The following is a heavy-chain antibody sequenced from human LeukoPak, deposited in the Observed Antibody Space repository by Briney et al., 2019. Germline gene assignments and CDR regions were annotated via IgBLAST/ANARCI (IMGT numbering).Heavy chain of an antibody. J-gene: IGHJ3*02. D-gene: IGHD3-22*01. Sequence: GGSLRLSCAASGFTFSSYAMSWVRQAPGKGLEWASAISGSGGSTYYADSVKGRFTISRDNAKNSLYLQMNSLRAEDTALYYCAKDYYDSSGYYYSPNDAFDIWGQGTMVTVSS. CDR2: ISGSGGST. CDR1: GFTFSSYA. CDR3: AKDYYDSSGYYYSPNDAFDI. V-gene: IGHV3-23*01.